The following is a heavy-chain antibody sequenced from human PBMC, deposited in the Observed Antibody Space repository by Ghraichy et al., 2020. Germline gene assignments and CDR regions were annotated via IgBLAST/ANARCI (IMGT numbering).Heavy chain of an antibody. Sequence: GESLNISCAASGFTFSSYSMNWVRQAPGKGLEWVSSISSSSSYIYYADSVKGRFTISRDNAKNSLYLQMNSLRAEDTAVYYCAREEDIVVVPAAMDCMDVWGQGTTVTVSS. D-gene: IGHD2-2*01. CDR1: GFTFSSYS. V-gene: IGHV3-21*01. CDR2: ISSSSSYI. J-gene: IGHJ6*02. CDR3: AREEDIVVVPAAMDCMDV.